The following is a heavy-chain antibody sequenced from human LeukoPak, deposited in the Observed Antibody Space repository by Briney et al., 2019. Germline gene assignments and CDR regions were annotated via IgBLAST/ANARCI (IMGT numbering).Heavy chain of an antibody. CDR1: EGTFSSYA. CDR3: ARDPNTAMVNGGDY. J-gene: IGHJ4*02. CDR2: IIPIFGTA. D-gene: IGHD5-18*01. V-gene: IGHV1-69*01. Sequence: SVKVSCKASEGTFSSYAISWVRQAPGQGLEWMGGIIPIFGTANYAQKFQGRVTITADESTSTAYMELSSLRSEDTAVYYCARDPNTAMVNGGDYWGQGTLVTVSS.